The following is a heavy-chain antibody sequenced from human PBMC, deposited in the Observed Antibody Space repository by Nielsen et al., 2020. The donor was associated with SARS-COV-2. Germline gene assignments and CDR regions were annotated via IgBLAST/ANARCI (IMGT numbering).Heavy chain of an antibody. CDR3: ARHHVDIVASFDY. Sequence: GGSLRLSCKGSGDTFSNFWIGWVRQMPGKGLEWMGIIFPDDSDTRYNPSFQGQVTISADKSTNTAFLQWSRLSDSDTAIYYCARHHVDIVASFDYWGQGTLVTVSS. V-gene: IGHV5-51*01. CDR1: GDTFSNFW. D-gene: IGHD5-12*01. CDR2: IFPDDSDT. J-gene: IGHJ4*02.